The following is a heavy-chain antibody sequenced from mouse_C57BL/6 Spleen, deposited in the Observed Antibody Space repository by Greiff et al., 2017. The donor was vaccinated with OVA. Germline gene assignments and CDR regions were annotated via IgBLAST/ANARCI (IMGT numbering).Heavy chain of an antibody. CDR1: GYTFTSYW. CDR2: IDPSDSYT. J-gene: IGHJ1*03. V-gene: IGHV1-69*01. D-gene: IGHD1-1*01. Sequence: QVQLQQPGAELVMPGASVKLSCKASGYTFTSYWMHWVKQRPGQGLEWIGEIDPSDSYTNYNQKFKGKSTLTVDKSSSTAYMQLSSLTSEDSAVYYCARSRYYGTPLGFDGWGTGTTVTVSS. CDR3: ARSRYYGTPLGFDG.